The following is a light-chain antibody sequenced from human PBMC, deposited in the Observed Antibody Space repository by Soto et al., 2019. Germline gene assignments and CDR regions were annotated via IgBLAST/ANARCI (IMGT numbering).Light chain of an antibody. CDR3: QQSYSTPRT. CDR2: AAS. V-gene: IGKV1-39*01. J-gene: IGKJ2*02. CDR1: QSISSY. Sequence: DIQMTQSPSSLSASVGERVTITCRASQSISSYLNGYQQKPGKAPKLLIYAASSLQSGVPSRFSGSGSGTDFSLTISSLQPEDFATYYCQQSYSTPRTFGQGTKLEIK.